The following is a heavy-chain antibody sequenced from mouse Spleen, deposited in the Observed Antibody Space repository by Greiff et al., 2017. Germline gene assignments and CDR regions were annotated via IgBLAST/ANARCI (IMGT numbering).Heavy chain of an antibody. D-gene: IGHD1-1*01. J-gene: IGHJ1*01. CDR3: AIYGSFSYWYFDV. CDR2: IYPGDGDT. Sequence: VQLQQSGPELVKPGASVKISCKASGYAFSSSWMNWVKQRPGKGLEWIGRIYPGDGDTNYNGKFKGKATLTADKSSSTAYMQLSSLTSEDSAVYFCAIYGSFSYWYFDVWGAGTTVTVSS. CDR1: GYAFSSSW. V-gene: IGHV1-82*01.